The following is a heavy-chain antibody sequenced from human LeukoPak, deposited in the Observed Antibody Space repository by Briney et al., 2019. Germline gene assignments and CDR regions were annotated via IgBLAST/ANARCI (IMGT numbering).Heavy chain of an antibody. J-gene: IGHJ4*02. V-gene: IGHV3-30*02. CDR2: IQHDGRNR. D-gene: IGHD3-10*01. CDR3: ARGLLWFGELFEY. CDR1: GFPLSSSD. Sequence: GGSLRLSCAASGFPLSSSDMHWVRQAPGKGLEWVAFIQHDGRNRYYADSVKGRLTISRDNSKNTLYLQMNSLRAEDTAVYYCARGLLWFGELFEYWGQGTLVTVSS.